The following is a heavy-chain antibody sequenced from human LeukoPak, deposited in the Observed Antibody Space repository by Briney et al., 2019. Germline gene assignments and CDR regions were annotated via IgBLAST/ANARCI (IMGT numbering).Heavy chain of an antibody. CDR2: ISSNGGST. V-gene: IGHV3-64D*06. J-gene: IGHJ5*02. Sequence: SCKASGGTFSSYAMHWVRQAPGKGLEYVSAISSNGGSTYYADSVKGRFTISRDNSKNTLYLQMSSLRAEDTAVYYCVKSPYGGNSAWGQGTLVTVSS. CDR1: GGTFSSYA. CDR3: VKSPYGGNSA. D-gene: IGHD4-23*01.